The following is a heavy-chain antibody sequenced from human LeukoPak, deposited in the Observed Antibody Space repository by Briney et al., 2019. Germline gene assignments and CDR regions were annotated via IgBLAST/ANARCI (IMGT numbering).Heavy chain of an antibody. CDR2: IYYSGST. CDR3: ARVASLSGPFDP. D-gene: IGHD6-25*01. V-gene: IGHV4-39*01. Sequence: SETLSLTCTVSGGSISSSGYYWGWLRQPPGKGLEWIGSIYYSGSTYYNPSLKSRVTISRDTSKNQFSLNLYSVTAADTAVYFCARVASLSGPFDPWGQGTLVTVSS. CDR1: GGSISSSGYY. J-gene: IGHJ5*02.